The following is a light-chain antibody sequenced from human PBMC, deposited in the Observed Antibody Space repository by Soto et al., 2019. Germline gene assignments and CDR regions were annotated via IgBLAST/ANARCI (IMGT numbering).Light chain of an antibody. CDR3: QEYHSLLYT. V-gene: IGKV1-27*01. Sequence: IPLTQSPFSLSASVGDRVTITCRASQDISDFLAWYQQRPGKIPNLLVYDASTLQSGVPTRFSGSGSGTHFTLTISSLQPEDVASYYCQEYHSLLYTFGQGTKVDIK. CDR2: DAS. J-gene: IGKJ2*01. CDR1: QDISDF.